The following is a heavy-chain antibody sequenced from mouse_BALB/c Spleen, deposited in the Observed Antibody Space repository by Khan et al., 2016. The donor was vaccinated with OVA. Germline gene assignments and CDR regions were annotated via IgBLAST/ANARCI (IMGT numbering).Heavy chain of an antibody. V-gene: IGHV1S41*01. CDR2: IGPGSGSA. CDR1: GYTFTSYW. D-gene: IGHD1-1*01. CDR3: SSSNYYVGGLSAMVY. Sequence: DLVEPGASVKLSCKASGYTFTSYWINWIKERPGQGLEWIGQIGPGSGSAYYNELFKGKATLTVDTSSSTVYIQLSSLSSEDSAVSFCSSSNYYVGGLSAMVYWGQGTSVSVSS. J-gene: IGHJ4*01.